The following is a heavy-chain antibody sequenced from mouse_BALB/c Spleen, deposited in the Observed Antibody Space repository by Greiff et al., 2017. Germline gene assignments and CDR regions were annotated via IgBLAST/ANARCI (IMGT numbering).Heavy chain of an antibody. D-gene: IGHD1-1*01. J-gene: IGHJ2*01. CDR3: ARGATVVAPFDY. V-gene: IGHV3-8*02. CDR2: ISYSGST. CDR1: GDSITSGY. Sequence: EVMLVESGPSLVKPSQTLSLTCSVTGDSITSGYWNWIRKFPGNKLEYMGYISYSGSTYYNPSLKSRISITRDTSKNQYYLQLNSVTTEDTATYYCARGATVVAPFDYWGQGTTLTVSS.